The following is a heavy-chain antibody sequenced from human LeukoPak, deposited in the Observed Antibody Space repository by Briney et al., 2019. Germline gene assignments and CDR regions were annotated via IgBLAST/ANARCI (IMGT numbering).Heavy chain of an antibody. CDR2: ISSSGSTI. Sequence: GGSLRLSCAASGFTFSSSEMNWVRQAPGKGLEWVSYISSSGSTIYYADSVKGRFTISRDNAKNSLYLQMNSLRAEDTAVYYCASNVDTATRAYWGQGTLVTVSP. CDR3: ASNVDTATRAY. D-gene: IGHD5-18*01. CDR1: GFTFSSSE. V-gene: IGHV3-48*03. J-gene: IGHJ4*02.